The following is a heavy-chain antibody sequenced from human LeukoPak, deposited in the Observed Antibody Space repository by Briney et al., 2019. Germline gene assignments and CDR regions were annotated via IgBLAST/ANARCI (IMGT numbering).Heavy chain of an antibody. J-gene: IGHJ6*03. CDR1: GFTFSSYE. D-gene: IGHD4-17*01. CDR2: ISSSGSTI. Sequence: GGSLRLSCAASGFTFSSYEMNWVRQAPGKGLEWVSYISSSGSTIYYADSVKGRFTISRDNSKKTVYLQMGSLRAEDMAVYYCARGGDGDNYYYYYYMDVWGKGTTVTVSS. CDR3: ARGGDGDNYYYYYYMDV. V-gene: IGHV3-48*03.